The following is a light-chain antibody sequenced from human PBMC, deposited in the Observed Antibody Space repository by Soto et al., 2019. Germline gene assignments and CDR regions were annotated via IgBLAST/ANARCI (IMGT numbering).Light chain of an antibody. CDR1: NFNVKNNY. Sequence: QSVLTQPPSLSGTPGKTVTISCSGSNFNVKNNYVYWYQQFAVTAPKLLIYSNNRRPSGVPDRFSGSKSGSSASLAISGLRHEDEADYYCASWDDSLSETVFGGGTQLTVL. CDR3: ASWDDSLSETV. V-gene: IGLV1-47*01. J-gene: IGLJ7*01. CDR2: SNN.